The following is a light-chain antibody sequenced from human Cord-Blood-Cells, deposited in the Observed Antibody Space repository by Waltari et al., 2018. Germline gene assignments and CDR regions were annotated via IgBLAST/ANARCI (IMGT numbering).Light chain of an antibody. CDR2: APS. Sequence: DIQMIQSPSSLSASLGDRVTVTCRASQSISSYLNWDQQKPGKAPKLLIYAPSSLQSGVPSRFSGSGSGTDFTLTISSLQPEDFATYYCQQSYSTPWTFGQGTKVEIK. V-gene: IGKV1-39*01. CDR1: QSISSY. CDR3: QQSYSTPWT. J-gene: IGKJ1*01.